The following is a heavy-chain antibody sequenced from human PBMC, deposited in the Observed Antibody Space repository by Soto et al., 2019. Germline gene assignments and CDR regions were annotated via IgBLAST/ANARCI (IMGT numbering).Heavy chain of an antibody. J-gene: IGHJ3*02. D-gene: IGHD1-26*01. CDR2: IIPIFGTA. V-gene: IGHV1-69*05. CDR3: ARDPSVGYAFDI. CDR1: GGAFSSYA. Sequence: SVKVSCKASGGAFSSYAISWVRQAPGQGLEWMGGIIPIFGTANYAQKFQGRVTITTDTSASTAYMELSSLRSEVTAVYYCARDPSVGYAFDIWGQGTMVTVSS.